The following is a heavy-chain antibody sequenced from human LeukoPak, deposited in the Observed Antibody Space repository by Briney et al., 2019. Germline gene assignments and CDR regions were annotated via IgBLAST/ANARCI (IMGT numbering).Heavy chain of an antibody. CDR2: INPNSGGT. D-gene: IGHD3-22*01. V-gene: IGHV1-2*02. J-gene: IGHJ3*02. Sequence: ASVKVSCKASGYTFTGYYMHWVRQAPGQGLEWMGWINPNSGGTNYAQKFQGRVTMTRDTSISTAYMELSRLRSDDTAVYYCARDFYYDNDAFDIWGQGTMVTVSS. CDR3: ARDFYYDNDAFDI. CDR1: GYTFTGYY.